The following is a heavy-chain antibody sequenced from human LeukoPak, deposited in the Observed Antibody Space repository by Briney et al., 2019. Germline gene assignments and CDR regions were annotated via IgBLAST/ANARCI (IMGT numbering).Heavy chain of an antibody. CDR1: GGTFSSYA. CDR3: ARLDGIAAADFDY. V-gene: IGHV1-69*04. CDR2: IIPILGIA. J-gene: IGHJ4*02. D-gene: IGHD6-13*01. Sequence: GASVKVSCKASGGTFSSYAISWVRQAPGQGLEWMGRIIPILGIANYAQKFQGRVTITADKSTSTAYMELSSLRSEDTAVYYCARLDGIAAADFDYWGQGTLVTVSS.